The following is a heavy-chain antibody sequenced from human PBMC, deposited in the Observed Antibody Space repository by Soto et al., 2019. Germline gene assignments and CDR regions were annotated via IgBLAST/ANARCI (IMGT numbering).Heavy chain of an antibody. V-gene: IGHV3-30*18. CDR3: AKDRGYSYRAGFDY. J-gene: IGHJ4*02. Sequence: GGSLRLSCAASGFPFRSYGMHWVRQAPGKGLEWVAVISYDGSNKYYADSVKGRFTISRDNSKNTLYLQMNSLRAEDTAVYYCAKDRGYSYRAGFDYWGQGTLVTVSS. CDR2: ISYDGSNK. CDR1: GFPFRSYG. D-gene: IGHD5-18*01.